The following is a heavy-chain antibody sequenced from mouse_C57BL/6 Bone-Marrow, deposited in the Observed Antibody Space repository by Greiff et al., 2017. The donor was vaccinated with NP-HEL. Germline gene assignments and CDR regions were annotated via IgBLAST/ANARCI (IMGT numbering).Heavy chain of an antibody. J-gene: IGHJ3*01. CDR1: GFNIKNTY. CDR3: ARWELGHLAWFAY. D-gene: IGHD4-1*01. Sequence: DVQLVESVAELVRPGASVKLSCTASGFNIKNTYMHWVKQRPEQGLEWIGRIDPANGNTKYAPKFQGKATITADTSSNTAYLQLSSLTSEDTAIYYCARWELGHLAWFAYWGQGTLVTVSA. CDR2: IDPANGNT. V-gene: IGHV14-3*01.